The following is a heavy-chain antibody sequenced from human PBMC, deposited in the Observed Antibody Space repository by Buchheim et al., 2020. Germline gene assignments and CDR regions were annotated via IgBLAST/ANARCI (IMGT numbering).Heavy chain of an antibody. Sequence: QVQLVESGGGVDQPGRSLRLSCAASGFTFSSYGMHWVRQAPGKGLEWVAVIWYDGSNKYYADSVKGRFTISRDNSKNTLYLQMNSLRAEDTAVYYCARGDYGDYEYYYYYGMDVWGQGTT. CDR1: GFTFSSYG. V-gene: IGHV3-33*01. CDR3: ARGDYGDYEYYYYYGMDV. J-gene: IGHJ6*02. D-gene: IGHD4-17*01. CDR2: IWYDGSNK.